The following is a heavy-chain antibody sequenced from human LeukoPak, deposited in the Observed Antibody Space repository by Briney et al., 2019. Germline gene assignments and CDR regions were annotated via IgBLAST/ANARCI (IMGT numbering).Heavy chain of an antibody. J-gene: IGHJ5*02. CDR1: GFTVSSNY. V-gene: IGHV3-66*01. CDR2: IYSGGST. Sequence: GGSLRLSCAASGFTVSSNYMSWVRQAPGKGLEWVSVIYSGGSTYYADSVKGRFTISRDNSKNTLYLQMNSLRAEDTAVYYCARLLFDWLGNWFDPWGQGTLVAVSS. CDR3: ARLLFDWLGNWFDP. D-gene: IGHD3-9*01.